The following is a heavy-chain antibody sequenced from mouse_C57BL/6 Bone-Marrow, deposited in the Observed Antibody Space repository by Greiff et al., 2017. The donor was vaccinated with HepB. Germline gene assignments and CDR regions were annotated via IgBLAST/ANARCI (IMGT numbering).Heavy chain of an antibody. J-gene: IGHJ1*03. V-gene: IGHV1-52*01. D-gene: IGHD1-1*01. CDR3: ARVPYYGSSYGWYFDV. Sequence: VQLQQPGAELVRPGSSVKLSCKASGYTFTSYWMHWVKQRPIQGLEWIGNIDPSDSETHYNQKFKDKATLTVDKSSSTAYMQLSSLTSEDSAVYYCARVPYYGSSYGWYFDVWGTGTTVTVSS. CDR2: IDPSDSET. CDR1: GYTFTSYW.